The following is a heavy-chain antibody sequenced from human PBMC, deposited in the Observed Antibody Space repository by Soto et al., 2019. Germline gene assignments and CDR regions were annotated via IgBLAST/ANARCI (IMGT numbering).Heavy chain of an antibody. Sequence: QVQLQESGPGLVKPSQTLSLTCTVSGDSISSGGYYWSWIRQHPGKGLEWIGYIYYSGSTYYNSSLKSXVIXTXATSKNQFSLKLSSVTAADTAVYYCARDPTGYHSDYWGQGILVTVSS. V-gene: IGHV4-31*03. CDR3: ARDPTGYHSDY. D-gene: IGHD3-9*01. CDR2: IYYSGST. CDR1: GDSISSGGYY. J-gene: IGHJ4*02.